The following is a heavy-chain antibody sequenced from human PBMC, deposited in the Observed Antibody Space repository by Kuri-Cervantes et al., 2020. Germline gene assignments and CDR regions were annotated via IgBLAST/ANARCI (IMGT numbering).Heavy chain of an antibody. Sequence: GESLKISCAASGFTFSRSWMSWVRQAPGKGLEWVANINQDGSDKYYADSVMGRFTISRDNAKNSQYLQMNSLRAEDTAVYYCARGLRDAYYWGQGTLVTVSS. CDR1: GFTFSRSW. J-gene: IGHJ4*02. D-gene: IGHD4-17*01. CDR2: INQDGSDK. CDR3: ARGLRDAYY. V-gene: IGHV3-7*04.